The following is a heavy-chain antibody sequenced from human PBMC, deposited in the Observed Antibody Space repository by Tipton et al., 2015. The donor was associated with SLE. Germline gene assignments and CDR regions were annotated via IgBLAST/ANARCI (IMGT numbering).Heavy chain of an antibody. CDR1: GGSISSNSYY. CDR3: ARDQDDAFDI. V-gene: IGHV4-39*07. Sequence: TLSLTCIVSGGSISSNSYYWGWIRQPPGKGLEWIGSIYYSGSTYYNPSLKSRVTISVDTSKNQFSLKLSSVTAADTAVYYCARDQDDAFDIWGQGTMVTVSS. J-gene: IGHJ3*02. CDR2: IYYSGST.